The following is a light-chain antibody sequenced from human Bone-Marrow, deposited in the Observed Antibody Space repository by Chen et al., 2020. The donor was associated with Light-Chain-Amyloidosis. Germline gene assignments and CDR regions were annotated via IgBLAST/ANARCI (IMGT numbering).Light chain of an antibody. CDR2: GSS. J-gene: IGKJ4*01. Sequence: DIVLTPSPCTLSLSPGEGANLSCRASQTISSNYLTWYQQKFGQAPRLLIYGSSSRATGIPDRFTGSGSGTDFTLTVNRLEPEDFAMYYCQQYGTSPLTFGGGTKVEIK. CDR3: QQYGTSPLT. CDR1: QTISSNY. V-gene: IGKV3-20*01.